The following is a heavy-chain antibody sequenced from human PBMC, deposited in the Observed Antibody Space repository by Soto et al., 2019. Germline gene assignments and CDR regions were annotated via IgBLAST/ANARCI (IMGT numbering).Heavy chain of an antibody. CDR2: INSDGSTT. CDR3: TRAGIPDYDYHYYGMDV. Sequence: EVQLVESGGGLVQPGGSLRLSCAASGFTFSTYWMQWVRQAPGKGLVWVSGINSDGSTTSYADSVKGRFTISRDNAKNTLYLQMNSLRAEDTAVYYCTRAGIPDYDYHYYGMDVWGQGTTVTVSS. V-gene: IGHV3-74*01. J-gene: IGHJ6*02. CDR1: GFTFSTYW. D-gene: IGHD2-21*01.